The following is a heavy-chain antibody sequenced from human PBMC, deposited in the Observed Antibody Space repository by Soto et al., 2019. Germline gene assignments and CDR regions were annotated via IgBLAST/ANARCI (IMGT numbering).Heavy chain of an antibody. CDR1: GFTFSSYW. J-gene: IGHJ6*02. Sequence: LRLSCAASGFTFSSYWMSWVRQAPGKWLEWVANIKQDGSEKYYVDSVKGGFTISRDNAKNSLYLQMNSLRAEDTAVYYCARDLSATVYYYGMDVWGQGTTVTVPS. V-gene: IGHV3-7*01. D-gene: IGHD4-17*01. CDR2: IKQDGSEK. CDR3: ARDLSATVYYYGMDV.